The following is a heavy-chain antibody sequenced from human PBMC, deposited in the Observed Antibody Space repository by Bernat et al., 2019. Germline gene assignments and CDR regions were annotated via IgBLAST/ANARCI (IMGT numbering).Heavy chain of an antibody. CDR3: AKQLGGAYDSSGYYGVHY. CDR2: ISYDGSKI. CDR1: GFTFRSYG. D-gene: IGHD3-22*01. V-gene: IGHV3-30*18. J-gene: IGHJ4*02. Sequence: QVLLVESGGGMVQPGRSLRLSCAASGFTFRSYGIHWVRQAPGKGLEWVAAISYDGSKIFYADSVKGRFTISRDNSKSTSYLQMNSLRAEDTAVYYCAKQLGGAYDSSGYYGVHYWGQGTLVTVSS.